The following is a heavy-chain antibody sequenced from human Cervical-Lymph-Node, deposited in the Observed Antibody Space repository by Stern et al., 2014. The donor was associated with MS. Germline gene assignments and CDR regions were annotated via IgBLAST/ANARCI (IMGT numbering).Heavy chain of an antibody. CDR3: ARGGGDTWFDP. J-gene: IGHJ5*02. Sequence: QVQLVQSGAVVKKSGSSVKVSCKASGGISWVRQAPGQGLEWMGGVLPFVGTSNYAQKFQGRVTITADTSTNTVYLELNSLTSDDTAVYYCARGGGDTWFDPWGQGTLVTVSS. CDR1: GG. V-gene: IGHV1-69*06. D-gene: IGHD3-16*01. CDR2: VLPFVGTS.